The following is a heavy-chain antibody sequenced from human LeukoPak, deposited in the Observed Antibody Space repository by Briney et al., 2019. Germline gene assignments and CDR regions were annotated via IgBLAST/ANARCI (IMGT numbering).Heavy chain of an antibody. CDR3: AKPSMVTPNYYYYYGMDV. J-gene: IGHJ6*02. V-gene: IGHV3-30-3*02. CDR2: ISYDGSNK. CDR1: GFTFSSYA. Sequence: GGSLRLSCAASGFTFSSYAMHWVRQAPGKGLEWVAVISYDGSNKYYADSVKGRFTISRDNSKNTLYPQMNSLRAEDTAVYYCAKPSMVTPNYYYYYGMDVWGQGTTVTVSS. D-gene: IGHD5-18*01.